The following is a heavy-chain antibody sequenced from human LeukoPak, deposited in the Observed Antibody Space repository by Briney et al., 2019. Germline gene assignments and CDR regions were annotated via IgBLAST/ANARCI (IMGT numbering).Heavy chain of an antibody. D-gene: IGHD4-17*01. CDR3: ARGSYGDYEY. CDR2: IRSDATNQ. Sequence: PGGPLRLSCAVSGFTFRSFGMHWVRQAPGKGLEWVAFIRSDATNQYYIDSVKGRFAVSRDNSKSTLYLQMNSLRPEDTAVYFCARGSYGDYEYWGQGTLVTVSS. CDR1: GFTFRSFG. V-gene: IGHV3-30*02. J-gene: IGHJ4*02.